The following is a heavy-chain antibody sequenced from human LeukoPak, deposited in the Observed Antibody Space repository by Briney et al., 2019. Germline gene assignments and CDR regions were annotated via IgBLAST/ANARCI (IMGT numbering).Heavy chain of an antibody. D-gene: IGHD4-17*01. Sequence: SQTLSLTCTVSGGSISSGDYYWSWIRQPPGKGLEWIGYIYYSGSTYYNPSLKSRVTISVDTSKNQFSLKLSSVTAADTAVYYCARARTTTVTTDFDYWGQGTLVIVSS. CDR1: GGSISSGDYY. CDR3: ARARTTTVTTDFDY. J-gene: IGHJ4*02. V-gene: IGHV4-30-4*01. CDR2: IYYSGST.